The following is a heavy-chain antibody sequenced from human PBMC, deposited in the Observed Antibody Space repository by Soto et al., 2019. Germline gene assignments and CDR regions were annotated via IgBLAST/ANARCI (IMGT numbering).Heavy chain of an antibody. CDR3: ARVSRGRSGYIVGPAYGMDV. Sequence: SKTLSLTCTVSGGSISSYYWSWIRQPPGKGLEWIGYIYYSGSTNYNPSLKSRVTISVDTSKNQFSLKLSSVTAADTAVYYCARVSRGRSGYIVGPAYGMDVWGQGTTVTVSS. CDR1: GGSISSYY. CDR2: IYYSGST. J-gene: IGHJ6*02. D-gene: IGHD6-13*01. V-gene: IGHV4-59*01.